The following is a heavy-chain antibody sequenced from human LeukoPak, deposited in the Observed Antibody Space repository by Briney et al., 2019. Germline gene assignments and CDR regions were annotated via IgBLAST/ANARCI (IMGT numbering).Heavy chain of an antibody. J-gene: IGHJ4*02. CDR1: GGSISSYY. CDR2: IYYSGST. V-gene: IGHV4-59*01. D-gene: IGHD3-10*01. CDR3: AIGWGYGLLWSY. Sequence: SETLSLTCTVSGGSISSYYWSWIRQPPGKGLEWIGYIYYSGSTNYNPPLKSRVTISVDTSKNQFSLKLSSVTAADTAVYHCAIGWGYGLLWSYWGQGTLVTVSS.